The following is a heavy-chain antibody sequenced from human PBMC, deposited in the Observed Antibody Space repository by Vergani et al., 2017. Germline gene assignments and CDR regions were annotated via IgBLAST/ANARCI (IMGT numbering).Heavy chain of an antibody. CDR3: AKGAKWELMGVFDD. D-gene: IGHD1-26*01. Sequence: EVQLVESGGGLVQPGRSLRLSCAASGFTFDDYAMHWVRQAPGKGLEWVSGISWNSGSIGYADSVKGRFTISRDNAKNSLYLQMNSLRAEDTALYYCAKGAKWELMGVFDDWGQGTLVTVSS. CDR1: GFTFDDYA. J-gene: IGHJ4*02. V-gene: IGHV3-9*01. CDR2: ISWNSGSI.